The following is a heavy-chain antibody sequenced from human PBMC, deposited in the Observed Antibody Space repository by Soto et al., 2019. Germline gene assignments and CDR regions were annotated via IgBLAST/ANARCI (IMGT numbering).Heavy chain of an antibody. CDR3: ARSSGGMDV. D-gene: IGHD3-10*01. CDR1: GGSFSGYY. CDR2: INHSGST. V-gene: IGHV4-34*01. Sequence: SETLSLTXAVHGGSFSGYYWSWIRQPPGKGLEWIGEINHSGSTNYNPSLKSRVTISVDTSKNQFSLKLSSVTAADTAVYYCARSSGGMDVWGQGTTVTVSS. J-gene: IGHJ6*02.